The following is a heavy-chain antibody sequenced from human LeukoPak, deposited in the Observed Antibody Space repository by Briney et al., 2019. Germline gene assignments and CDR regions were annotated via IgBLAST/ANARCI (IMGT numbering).Heavy chain of an antibody. V-gene: IGHV3-74*01. CDR2: INSDGSST. CDR3: ASPNRNYFDY. Sequence: GGSLSLSCAASGFTFSSYWMHWVRQAPGKGLVWVSRINSDGSSTSYADSVKGRFTISRDNAKNTLYLQMNSLRAEDTAVYYCASPNRNYFDYWAREPWSPSPQ. J-gene: IGHJ4*02. D-gene: IGHD1-14*01. CDR1: GFTFSSYW.